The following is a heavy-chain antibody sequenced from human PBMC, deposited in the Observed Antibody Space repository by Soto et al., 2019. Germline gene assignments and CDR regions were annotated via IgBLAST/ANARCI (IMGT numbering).Heavy chain of an antibody. CDR2: IYSGGST. V-gene: IGHV3-53*01. CDR3: ARDRVESGYPEYFQH. Sequence: PGGSLRLSCAASGFTVSSNYMSWVRQAPGKGLEWVSVIYSGGSTYYADSVKGRFTISRDNSKNTLYLQMNSLRAEDTAVYYCARDRVESGYPEYFQHWGQGTLVIVSA. J-gene: IGHJ1*01. D-gene: IGHD3-22*01. CDR1: GFTVSSNY.